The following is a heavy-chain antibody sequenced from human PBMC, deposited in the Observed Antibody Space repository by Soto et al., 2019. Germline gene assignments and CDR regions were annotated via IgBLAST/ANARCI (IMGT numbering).Heavy chain of an antibody. J-gene: IGHJ4*02. CDR3: ARDCVYYYDNSGYYNFDY. V-gene: IGHV3-30-3*01. D-gene: IGHD3-22*01. CDR2: VSYDGSKQ. CDR1: GFTFSNYA. Sequence: QVQLVESGGGVVQPGRSLRVSCAASGFTFSNYAMHWVRQAPGKGLERVAVVSYDGSKQFYADSVEGRFTISRDSSQSTLYLHMDNLRDEDTAVYYCARDCVYYYDNSGYYNFDYWGQGTLVTVSS.